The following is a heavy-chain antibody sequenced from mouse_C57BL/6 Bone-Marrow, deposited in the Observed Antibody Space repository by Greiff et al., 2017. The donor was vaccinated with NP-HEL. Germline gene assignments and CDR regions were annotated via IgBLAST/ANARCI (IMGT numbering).Heavy chain of an antibody. CDR3: ARGGYSNFAY. J-gene: IGHJ3*01. Sequence: VQLQQSGPELVKPGASVKISCKASGYSFTGYYMNWVKQSPEKSLEWIGEINPSTGGTTYNQKFKAKATLTVDKSSSTAYMQLKSLTSEDSAVYYCARGGYSNFAYWGQGTLVTVSA. V-gene: IGHV1-42*01. D-gene: IGHD2-5*01. CDR2: INPSTGGT. CDR1: GYSFTGYY.